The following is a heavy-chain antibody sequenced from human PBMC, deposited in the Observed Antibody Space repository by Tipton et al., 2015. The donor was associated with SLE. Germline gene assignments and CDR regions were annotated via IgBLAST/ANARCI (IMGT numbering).Heavy chain of an antibody. Sequence: LRLSCTVSGGSISGYYLGWVRQPAGKGLEWVGCIYTGGNTKYNPSLESRGPLSVDATKDQFSLRLTSVTAADTAVYYCVVCSPSSCSYFDYWGQGRLVTVSS. CDR1: GGSISGYY. CDR2: IYTGGNT. D-gene: IGHD2-2*01. CDR3: VVCSPSSCSYFDY. J-gene: IGHJ4*02. V-gene: IGHV4-4*07.